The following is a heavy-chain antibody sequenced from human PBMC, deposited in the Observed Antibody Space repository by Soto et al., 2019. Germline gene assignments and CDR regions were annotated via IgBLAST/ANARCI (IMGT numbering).Heavy chain of an antibody. V-gene: IGHV4-30-2*01. J-gene: IGHJ5*02. Sequence: SETLSLTCAVSGGSISSGGYSWSWVRQPPGKGLEWIGYIYHSGSTYYNPSLKSRVTISVDRSKKQLSLKMRSVTAADTAVYYCARVPGPWGQGTLVTVSS. CDR3: ARVPGP. CDR2: IYHSGST. CDR1: GGSISSGGYS.